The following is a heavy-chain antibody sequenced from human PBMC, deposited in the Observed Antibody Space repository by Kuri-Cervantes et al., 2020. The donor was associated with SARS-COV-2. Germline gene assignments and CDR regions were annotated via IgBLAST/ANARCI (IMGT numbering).Heavy chain of an antibody. CDR3: ATSPALFGPTRSSDY. V-gene: IGHV4-34*01. D-gene: IGHD3/OR15-3a*01. CDR2: INHSGST. Sequence: SQTLSLTCAVYGGSFSGYYWSWIRQPPGKGLEWIGEINHSGSTNYNPSLKSRVTISADTSKNQFSLKLSSVTAADTAVYYCATSPALFGPTRSSDYWGQGTLVTVSS. J-gene: IGHJ4*02. CDR1: GGSFSGYY.